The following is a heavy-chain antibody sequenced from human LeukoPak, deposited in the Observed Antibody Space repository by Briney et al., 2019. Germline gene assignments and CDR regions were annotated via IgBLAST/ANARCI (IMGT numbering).Heavy chain of an antibody. CDR1: GGSISSGGYY. Sequence: SETLSLTCTVSGGSISSGGYYWSWIRQHPGKGLEWIGYIYYSGSTYYNPSLKSRVTISVDTSKNQFSLKLSSVTAADTAVYYCARDLPGEDSLGYFDYWGQGTLVTVSS. V-gene: IGHV4-31*03. CDR3: ARDLPGEDSLGYFDY. CDR2: IYYSGST. D-gene: IGHD3-10*01. J-gene: IGHJ4*02.